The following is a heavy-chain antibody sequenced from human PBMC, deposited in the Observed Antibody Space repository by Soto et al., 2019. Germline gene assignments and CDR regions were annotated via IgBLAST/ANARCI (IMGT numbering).Heavy chain of an antibody. CDR1: GGSFSGYY. CDR3: ASASHDSSGYYAPFDY. J-gene: IGHJ4*02. CDR2: INHSGST. D-gene: IGHD3-22*01. Sequence: SLTCAVYGGSFSGYYWSWIRQPPGKGLEWIGEINHSGSTNYNPSLKSRVTISVDTSKNQFSLKLSSVTAADTAVYYCASASHDSSGYYAPFDYWGQGTLVTVSS. V-gene: IGHV4-34*01.